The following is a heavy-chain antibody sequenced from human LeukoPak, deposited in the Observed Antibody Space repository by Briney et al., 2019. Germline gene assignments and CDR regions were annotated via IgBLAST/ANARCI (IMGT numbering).Heavy chain of an antibody. D-gene: IGHD3-10*01. J-gene: IGHJ4*02. CDR1: GGSISSDNYY. CDR2: IYYSGTT. CDR3: AKHYMGSSYNHGLDC. V-gene: IGHV4-39*01. Sequence: NSSETLSLTCTVSGGSISSDNYYWGWIRQPPGKGLEWIGSIYYSGTTYYNPSLKSRVTISVDTSKNQFSLKLSSVTAADTALYYCAKHYMGSSYNHGLDCWGQGTLVTVSS.